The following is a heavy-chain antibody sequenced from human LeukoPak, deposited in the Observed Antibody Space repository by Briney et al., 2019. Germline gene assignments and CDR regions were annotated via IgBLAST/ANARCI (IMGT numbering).Heavy chain of an antibody. Sequence: GGSLRLSCAASGFTFSSYGMHWVRQAPGKGLEWVAVISYDGSNKYYADSVKGRFTISRDNSKNTLYLQMNSLRAEDTAVYYCAKDPHDSSSWSADAFDIWGQGTMVTVSS. D-gene: IGHD6-13*01. CDR3: AKDPHDSSSWSADAFDI. V-gene: IGHV3-30*18. CDR1: GFTFSSYG. J-gene: IGHJ3*02. CDR2: ISYDGSNK.